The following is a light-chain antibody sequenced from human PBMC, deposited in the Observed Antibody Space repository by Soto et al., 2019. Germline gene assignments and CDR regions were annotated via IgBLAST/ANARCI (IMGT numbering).Light chain of an antibody. CDR1: SSDVGSYNL. Sequence: QSVLAQPASVSGSPGRSITISCTGTSSDVGSYNLVSWYQQHPGKAPKLMIYEVSKRPSGVSNRFSGSKSGNTASLTISGLQAEDEADYYCCSYAGSSTYVIGTGTKVTVL. CDR2: EVS. V-gene: IGLV2-23*02. CDR3: CSYAGSSTYV. J-gene: IGLJ1*01.